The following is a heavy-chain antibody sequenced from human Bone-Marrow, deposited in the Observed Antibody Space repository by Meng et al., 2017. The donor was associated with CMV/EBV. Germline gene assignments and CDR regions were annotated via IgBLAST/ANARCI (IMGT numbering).Heavy chain of an antibody. J-gene: IGHJ6*02. CDR1: GFTFSSYA. CDR3: AEILTGGNYGLDV. CDR2: IYSGGSST. Sequence: ETLSLTCAASGFTFSSYAMSWVRQAPGKGLEWVSVIYSGGSSTYYADSVKGRFTISRDNSKNTLYLQMNSLRVEDTAVYYCAEILTGGNYGLDVWGQGTTVTVSS. D-gene: IGHD7-27*01. V-gene: IGHV3-23*03.